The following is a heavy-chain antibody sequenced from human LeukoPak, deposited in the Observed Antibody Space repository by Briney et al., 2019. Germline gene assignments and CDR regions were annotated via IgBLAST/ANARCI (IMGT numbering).Heavy chain of an antibody. Sequence: GGSLRLSCAASGFTFDDYAMHWVRQAPGKGLEWVSGISWNSGIIDYADSVKGRFTISRDNAKNSLYLQMNSLRAEDTAVYYCARDPNSSFSFFDYWGQGTLVTVSS. CDR2: ISWNSGII. CDR3: ARDPNSSFSFFDY. CDR1: GFTFDDYA. V-gene: IGHV3-9*01. D-gene: IGHD6-6*01. J-gene: IGHJ4*02.